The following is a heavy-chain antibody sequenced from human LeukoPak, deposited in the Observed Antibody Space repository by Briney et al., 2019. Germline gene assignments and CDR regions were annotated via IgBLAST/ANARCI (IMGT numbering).Heavy chain of an antibody. V-gene: IGHV3-30*02. J-gene: IGHJ6*02. D-gene: IGHD6-19*01. CDR3: AKPAGDKNNYHPRSSGWYDHYYGMDV. Sequence: GGSLRLSCAASGFTFSSYGMHWVRQAPGKGLEWVAFTRYDGSSDYYADSGKGRFTISRDNSKNTLYLQMNSLRAEDTAVYYCAKPAGDKNNYHPRSSGWYDHYYGMDVWGQGTTVTVSS. CDR2: TRYDGSSD. CDR1: GFTFSSYG.